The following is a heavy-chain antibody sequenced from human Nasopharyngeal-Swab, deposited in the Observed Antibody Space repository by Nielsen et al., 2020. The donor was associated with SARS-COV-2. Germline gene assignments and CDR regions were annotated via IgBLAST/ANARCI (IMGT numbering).Heavy chain of an antibody. V-gene: IGHV3-64D*08. CDR1: GFIFISYA. CDR2: ISSNGVNT. J-gene: IGHJ4*02. D-gene: IGHD1-14*01. CDR3: AREGPENRAYFDY. Sequence: GESLKISCSASGFIFISYAIVWVRQAPGKGLEYVSAISSNGVNTYYADSVKGRFTISRDNSKNTLYLQMSSLRPEDTAVYYCAREGPENRAYFDYWGQGTLVTVSS.